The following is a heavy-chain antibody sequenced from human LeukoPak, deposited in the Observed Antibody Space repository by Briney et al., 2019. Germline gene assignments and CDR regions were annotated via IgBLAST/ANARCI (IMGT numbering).Heavy chain of an antibody. V-gene: IGHV3-20*04. Sequence: GGSLRLSCAASGFTFDDYGMSWVRQAPGTGVEWVSGINWSGGRTGYADSLKGRFTISRDNAKNTLYLQMNSLRDEDTALYYCARDLTTSDNWGQGTLVTVSS. CDR1: GFTFDDYG. CDR2: INWSGGRT. D-gene: IGHD1/OR15-1a*01. J-gene: IGHJ4*02. CDR3: ARDLTTSDN.